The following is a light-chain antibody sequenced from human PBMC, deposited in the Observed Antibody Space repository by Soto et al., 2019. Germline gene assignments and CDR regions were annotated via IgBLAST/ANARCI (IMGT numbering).Light chain of an antibody. V-gene: IGKV3-11*01. CDR1: QSVSSY. CDR2: DAS. J-gene: IGKJ5*01. Sequence: EIVLTQSQATLSLSPGERATLSCSASQSVSSYLAWYQQKPGQAPRLLIYDASNRATGIPARFSGSGSGTDFTLTISSLEPEDFAVYYCQQRSNWPQVTFGQGTRLEIK. CDR3: QQRSNWPQVT.